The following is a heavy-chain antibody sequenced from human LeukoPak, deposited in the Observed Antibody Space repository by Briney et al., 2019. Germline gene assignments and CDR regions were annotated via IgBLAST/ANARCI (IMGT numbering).Heavy chain of an antibody. V-gene: IGHV3-9*01. Sequence: PGRSLRLSCAASGFTFDDYAMHWVRQAPGKGLEWVSGISWNSGSIGYADSVKGRFTISRDNSKNTLYLQMNSLRAEDTAVYYCARFHYGSGNYYYYGMDVWGQGTTVTVSS. J-gene: IGHJ6*02. D-gene: IGHD3-10*01. CDR2: ISWNSGSI. CDR1: GFTFDDYA. CDR3: ARFHYGSGNYYYYGMDV.